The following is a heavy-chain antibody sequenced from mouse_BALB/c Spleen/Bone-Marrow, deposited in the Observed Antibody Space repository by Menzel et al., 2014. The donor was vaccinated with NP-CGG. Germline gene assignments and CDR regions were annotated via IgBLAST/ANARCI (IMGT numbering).Heavy chain of an antibody. V-gene: IGHV2-9*02. Sequence: QVQLQQSGPGLVAPSQSLSIPCTVSGFSLTSYGVHWVRQPPGKGLEWLGVIWAGGSTNYNSALMSRLSISKDNSKSQVFLKMNSLQTDDTAMYYCASPIYYDYPLFAYWGQGTLSLSLQ. D-gene: IGHD2-4*01. J-gene: IGHJ3*01. CDR2: IWAGGST. CDR1: GFSLTSYG. CDR3: ASPIYYDYPLFAY.